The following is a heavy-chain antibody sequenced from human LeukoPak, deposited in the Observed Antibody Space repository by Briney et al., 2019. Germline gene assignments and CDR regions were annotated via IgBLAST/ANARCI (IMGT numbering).Heavy chain of an antibody. CDR1: GFTFDNFA. V-gene: IGHV3-23*01. Sequence: PGGSLRLSCAPSGFTFDNFAMTWVRQAPGKGLEWVSAISGSGGSTYYADSVKGRFTISRDNSKNTLYLQMNSLRAEDTAVYYCAKSSQLWFGELWGLDYWGQGTLVTVSS. D-gene: IGHD3-10*01. CDR2: ISGSGGST. CDR3: AKSSQLWFGELWGLDY. J-gene: IGHJ4*02.